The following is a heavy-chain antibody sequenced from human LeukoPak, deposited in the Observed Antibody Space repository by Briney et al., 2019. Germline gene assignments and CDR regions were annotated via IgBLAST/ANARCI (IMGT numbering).Heavy chain of an antibody. J-gene: IGHJ4*02. CDR1: GYTFSSFW. V-gene: IGHV3-21*01. CDR3: ARDGVLLWFGEFFDY. CDR2: ISSSSSYI. D-gene: IGHD3-10*01. Sequence: GGSLRLSCAASGYTFSSFWMHWVRQAPGKGLEWVSSISSSSSYIYYADSVKGRFTISRDNAKNSLYLQMNSLRAEDTAVYYCARDGVLLWFGEFFDYWGQGTLVTVSS.